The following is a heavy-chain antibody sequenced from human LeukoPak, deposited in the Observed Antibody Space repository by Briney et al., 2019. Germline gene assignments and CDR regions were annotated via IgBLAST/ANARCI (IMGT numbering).Heavy chain of an antibody. CDR3: AKDNRVLRFLEWLLFGAFDI. CDR1: GFTFSSYW. CDR2: INTDGSST. V-gene: IGHV3-74*01. Sequence: PGGSLRLSCAASGFTFSSYWMHWVRQAPGKGLVWVSRINTDGSSTSYADSVKGRFTISRDNSKNTLYLQMNSLRAEDTAVYYCAKDNRVLRFLEWLLFGAFDIWGQGTMVTVSS. J-gene: IGHJ3*02. D-gene: IGHD3-3*01.